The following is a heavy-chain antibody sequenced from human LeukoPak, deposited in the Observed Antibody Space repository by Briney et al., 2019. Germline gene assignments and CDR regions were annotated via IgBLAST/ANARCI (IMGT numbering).Heavy chain of an antibody. CDR1: GYTFTNYD. V-gene: IGHV1-8*01. D-gene: IGHD6-13*01. CDR3: ARGYSSRWSNWFDP. Sequence: ASVKVSCKASGYTFTNYDVNWVRQATGQGLEWMGWMNPNSGDTGYAQKFQGRVTMTRDTSISTAYMELSSLTSEDTAVYYCARGYSSRWSNWFDPWGQGTLATVSS. J-gene: IGHJ5*02. CDR2: MNPNSGDT.